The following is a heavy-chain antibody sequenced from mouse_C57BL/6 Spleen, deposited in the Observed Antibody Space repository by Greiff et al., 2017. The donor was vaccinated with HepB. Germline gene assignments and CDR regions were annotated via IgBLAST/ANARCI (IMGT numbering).Heavy chain of an antibody. CDR2: INYDGSST. V-gene: IGHV5-16*01. Sequence: EVQRVESEGGLVQPGSSMKLSCTASGFTFSDYYMAWVRQVPEKGLEWVANINYDGSSTYYLDSLKSRFIISRDNAKNILYLQMSSLKSEDTATYYCARGGDYDEGFAYWGQGTLVTVSA. CDR3: ARGGDYDEGFAY. CDR1: GFTFSDYY. J-gene: IGHJ3*01. D-gene: IGHD2-4*01.